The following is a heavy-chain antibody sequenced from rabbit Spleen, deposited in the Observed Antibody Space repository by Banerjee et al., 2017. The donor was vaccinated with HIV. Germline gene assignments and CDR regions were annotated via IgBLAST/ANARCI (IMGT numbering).Heavy chain of an antibody. V-gene: IGHV1S45*01. CDR2: IYTGSSGGT. CDR3: ARDPHVVDGVYYNL. CDR1: GFSFSSGYD. J-gene: IGHJ4*01. D-gene: IGHD2-1*01. Sequence: QEQLVESGGGLVQPEGSLTLTCTASGFSFSSGYDMCWVRQPPGKGLEWIGCIYTGSSGGTWYASWAKGRFTISKTSSTTVTLQMTSLTAADTATYFCARDPHVVDGVYYNLWGQGTLVTVS.